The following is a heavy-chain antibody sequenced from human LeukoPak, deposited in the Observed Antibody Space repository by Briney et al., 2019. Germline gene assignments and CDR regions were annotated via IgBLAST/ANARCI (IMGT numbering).Heavy chain of an antibody. CDR3: AKAEVGSSWYAEYFQH. J-gene: IGHJ1*01. CDR1: GFTFSSYG. CDR2: ISYDGSNK. V-gene: IGHV3-30*18. D-gene: IGHD6-13*01. Sequence: GVSLRLSCAASGFTFSSYGMHWVRQAPGKGLEWVAVISYDGSNKYYADSVKGRFTISRDNSKNTLYLQMNSLRAEDTAVYYCAKAEVGSSWYAEYFQHWGQGTLVTVSS.